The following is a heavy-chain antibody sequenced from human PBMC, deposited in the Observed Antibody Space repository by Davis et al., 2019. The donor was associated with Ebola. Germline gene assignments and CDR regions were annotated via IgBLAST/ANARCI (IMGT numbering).Heavy chain of an antibody. Sequence: SVKVSCKASGGTFSSYTISWVRQAPGQGLEWMGRIIPIFGTANYAQKLQGRVTMTTDTSTSTAYMELRSLRSDDTAIYYCARDIPAYSGSYYWGQGTLVTVSS. CDR2: IIPIFGTA. V-gene: IGHV1-69*08. D-gene: IGHD1-26*01. CDR1: GGTFSSYT. J-gene: IGHJ4*02. CDR3: ARDIPAYSGSYY.